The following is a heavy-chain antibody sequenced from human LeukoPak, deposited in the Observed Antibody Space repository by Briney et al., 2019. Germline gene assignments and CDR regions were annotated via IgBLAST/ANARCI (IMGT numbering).Heavy chain of an antibody. J-gene: IGHJ6*02. D-gene: IGHD2-15*01. CDR3: AKSTWGYCSGGSCYGMDV. CDR1: GFTFSSYA. Sequence: PGGSLGLSCAASGFTFSSYAMSWVRQAPGKGLEWVSAISGSGGSTYYADSVKGRFTISRDNSKNTLYLQMNSLRAEDTAVYYCAKSTWGYCSGGSCYGMDVWGQGTTVTVSS. V-gene: IGHV3-23*01. CDR2: ISGSGGST.